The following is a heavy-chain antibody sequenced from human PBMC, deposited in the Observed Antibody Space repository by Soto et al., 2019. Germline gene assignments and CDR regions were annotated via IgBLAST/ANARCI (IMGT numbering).Heavy chain of an antibody. Sequence: QVQLQESGPGLVKPSETLSLTCTVSGGTISRYYWGWIRQPPGKGLEWIGYMYNTGSTVYNPSFKSRVTISVDTSKNQFSLKLNSVTAADTAVYYCARDLWGYCGTDCYPLDVWGQGTTVTVSS. D-gene: IGHD2-21*02. V-gene: IGHV4-59*01. CDR2: MYNTGST. CDR1: GGTISRYY. J-gene: IGHJ6*02. CDR3: ARDLWGYCGTDCYPLDV.